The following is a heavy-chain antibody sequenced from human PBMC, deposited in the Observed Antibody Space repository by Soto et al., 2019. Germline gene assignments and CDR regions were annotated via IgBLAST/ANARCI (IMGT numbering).Heavy chain of an antibody. CDR2: IYYSGST. D-gene: IGHD2-15*01. J-gene: IGHJ6*03. Sequence: QVQLQESGPGLVKPSETLSLTCTVSGGSISSYYWSWIRQPPGKGLEWIGYIYYSGSTNYNPSLKSRVTISVYTSKNQFSMKLSSVTAADTAVYYCARGYCSGGSCYRTLHYYYYMDVWGKGTTVTVSS. V-gene: IGHV4-59*08. CDR3: ARGYCSGGSCYRTLHYYYYMDV. CDR1: GGSISSYY.